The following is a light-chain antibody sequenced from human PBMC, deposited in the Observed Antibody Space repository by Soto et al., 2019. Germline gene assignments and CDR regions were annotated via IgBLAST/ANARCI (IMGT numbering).Light chain of an antibody. V-gene: IGLV7-43*01. Sequence: QAVVTQEPSLTVSPGGTVTLTCASSTGAVTSGYYPNWFQQKPGQAPRALIYSTSNTHSWTPVRFSGSLLGGKAALTLSGVQPEDEAEYYCLLYYGGVNWVFGGGTKLTVL. J-gene: IGLJ3*02. CDR1: TGAVTSGYY. CDR2: STS. CDR3: LLYYGGVNWV.